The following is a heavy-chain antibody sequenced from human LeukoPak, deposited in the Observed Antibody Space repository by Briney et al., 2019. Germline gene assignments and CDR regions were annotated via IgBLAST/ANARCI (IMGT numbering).Heavy chain of an antibody. CDR1: GSSFTSYW. D-gene: IGHD3-22*01. CDR3: ATPYYDSSGYPFDY. V-gene: IGHV5-51*01. J-gene: IGHJ4*02. Sequence: GESLQISCKGSGSSFTSYWIGWVRPLPGKGLEWMGIIYPGDSDTRYSPSFQGQVTISADKSISTAYLQWSSLKASDTAMYYCATPYYDSSGYPFDYWGQGTLVTVSS. CDR2: IYPGDSDT.